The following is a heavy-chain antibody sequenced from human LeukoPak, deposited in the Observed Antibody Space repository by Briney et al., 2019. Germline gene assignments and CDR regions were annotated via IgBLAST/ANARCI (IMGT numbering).Heavy chain of an antibody. Sequence: ASVKVSCKASGYTFTGYYMHWVRQAPGQGLEWMGWINPNSGGTNYAQKFQGRVTMTRDASISTAYMELSRLRSDDTAVYYCARESGDSDAFDIWGQGTMVTVSS. CDR2: INPNSGGT. CDR1: GYTFTGYY. V-gene: IGHV1-2*02. J-gene: IGHJ3*02. D-gene: IGHD2-21*02. CDR3: ARESGDSDAFDI.